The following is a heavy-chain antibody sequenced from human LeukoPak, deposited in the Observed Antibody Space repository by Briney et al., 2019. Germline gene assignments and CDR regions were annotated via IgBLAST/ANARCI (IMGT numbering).Heavy chain of an antibody. D-gene: IGHD2-21*02. J-gene: IGHJ3*01. Sequence: GGSLRLSCVGSEFTFGSYAMTWVRLAPGKGLEWVSSIKGNGAYANYADFVRGRFITYRDNSKNTLYLQMNSLRAEDTAVYYCGRDPNGDYIGAFEFWGRGTLVTVSS. CDR3: GRDPNGDYIGAFEF. V-gene: IGHV3-23*01. CDR1: EFTFGSYA. CDR2: IKGNGAYA.